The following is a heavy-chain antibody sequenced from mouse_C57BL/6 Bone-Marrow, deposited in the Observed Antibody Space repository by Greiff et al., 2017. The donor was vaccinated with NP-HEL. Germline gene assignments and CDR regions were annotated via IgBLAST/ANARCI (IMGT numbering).Heavy chain of an antibody. Sequence: VQLKQSGAELVRPGASVKLSCTASGFNIKDDYMHWVKQRPEQGLEWIGWIDPENGDTEYASKFQGKATITADTTYNTLSLHLSSLTSEDTAVYDSTTFDYGPSSYWYFDVWGTGTTVTVSS. D-gene: IGHD2-4*01. V-gene: IGHV14-4*01. J-gene: IGHJ1*03. CDR1: GFNIKDDY. CDR3: TTFDYGPSSYWYFDV. CDR2: IDPENGDT.